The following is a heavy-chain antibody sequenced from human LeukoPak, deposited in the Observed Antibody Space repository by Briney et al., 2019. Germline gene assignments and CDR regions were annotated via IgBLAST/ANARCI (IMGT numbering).Heavy chain of an antibody. CDR3: ARDIFTVPARNAFDI. V-gene: IGHV1-2*02. J-gene: IGHJ3*02. Sequence: ASVQVSCKASRYTFTGYYMLWVLQAPGQGVEWMGWINPNSSGTSYAQKFQGRVTMTRDTTINTAYMEMSSLISDDTAVYYCARDIFTVPARNAFDIWGQGTMVTVSS. CDR2: INPNSSGT. CDR1: RYTFTGYY. D-gene: IGHD2-2*01.